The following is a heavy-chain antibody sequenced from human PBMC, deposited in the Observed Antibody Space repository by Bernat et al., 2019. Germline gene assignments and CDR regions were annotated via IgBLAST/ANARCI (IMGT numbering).Heavy chain of an antibody. CDR3: ASSPTRIAAAGIWFDP. Sequence: QVQLVESGGGVVQPGRSLRLSCAASGLTFSSYAMHWVRQAPGKGLEWVAVISYDGSDKYYADSVKGRFTISRDNSKNTLYLQMNSLRAEDTAVYYCASSPTRIAAAGIWFDPWGQGTLVTVSS. V-gene: IGHV3-30*07. CDR2: ISYDGSDK. CDR1: GLTFSSYA. J-gene: IGHJ5*02. D-gene: IGHD6-13*01.